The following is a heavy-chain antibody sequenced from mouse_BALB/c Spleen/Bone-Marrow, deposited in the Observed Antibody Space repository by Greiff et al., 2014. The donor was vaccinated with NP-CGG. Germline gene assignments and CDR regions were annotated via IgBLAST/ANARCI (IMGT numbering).Heavy chain of an antibody. CDR1: GYSITSGYY. J-gene: IGHJ4*01. CDR3: AREGLRRPXYYAXXX. V-gene: IGHV3-6*02. Sequence: EVQLQQSGPGLVKPSQSLSLTCSVTGYSITSGYYWNWIRQFPGDKLEWMAYISYXXXXXXXXXXXXXXXXXXXXXKNQFFLKLNSVTTEDTATYYCAREGLRRPXYYAXXXWGQGTSVTVSS. CDR2: ISYXXXX. D-gene: IGHD2-4*01.